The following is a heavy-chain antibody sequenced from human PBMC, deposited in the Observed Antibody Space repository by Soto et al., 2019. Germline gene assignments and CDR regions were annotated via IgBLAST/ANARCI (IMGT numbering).Heavy chain of an antibody. CDR1: GYTFTSYD. J-gene: IGHJ4*02. D-gene: IGHD3-22*01. Sequence: QVQLVQSGAEVKKPGASVKVSCKASGYTFTSYDINWVRQATGQGLEWMGWMNPNSGNTAYAQKFQGRVTMTRNTSISTAYMELSSLRSEGTGVYYCAREKSSGYYYGYWGQGTLVTVSS. CDR2: MNPNSGNT. CDR3: AREKSSGYYYGY. V-gene: IGHV1-8*01.